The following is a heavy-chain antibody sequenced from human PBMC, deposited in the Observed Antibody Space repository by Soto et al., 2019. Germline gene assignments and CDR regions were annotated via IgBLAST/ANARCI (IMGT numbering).Heavy chain of an antibody. CDR2: VIPMFGTT. D-gene: IGHD3-16*02. CDR3: SSCKTYYDDVWGSFRFKWFDP. CDR1: GGTFSGYA. J-gene: IGHJ5*02. Sequence: SVKVSCKASGGTFSGYAITWVRQAPGQGLEWMGGVIPMFGTTNYAQKFQGRVTITADESTSTAYMDLSSLTSEDTAVYYCSSCKTYYDDVWGSFRFKWFDPWGQGTLVTVS. V-gene: IGHV1-69*13.